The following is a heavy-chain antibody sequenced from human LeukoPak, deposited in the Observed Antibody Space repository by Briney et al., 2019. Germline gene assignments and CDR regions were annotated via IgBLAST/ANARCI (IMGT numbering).Heavy chain of an antibody. CDR3: AKDGGFCSSTSCYYYYMDV. CDR2: IRYDGSNK. J-gene: IGHJ6*03. Sequence: GRSLRLSCAASGFTFSSYGMHWVRQAPGKGLEWVAFIRYDGSNKYYADSVKGRFTISRDNSKNTLYLQMNSLRAEDTAVYYCAKDGGFCSSTSCYYYYMDVWGKGTTVTVSS. CDR1: GFTFSSYG. D-gene: IGHD2-2*01. V-gene: IGHV3-30*02.